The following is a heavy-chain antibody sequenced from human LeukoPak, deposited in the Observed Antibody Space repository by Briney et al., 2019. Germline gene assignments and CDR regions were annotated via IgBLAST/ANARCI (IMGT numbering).Heavy chain of an antibody. CDR2: IYPGDSET. CDR3: VRSRGYSSGYSYYFDY. J-gene: IGHJ4*02. D-gene: IGHD5-18*01. CDR1: GYSFTTNW. Sequence: GESLKISCKGSGYSFTTNWIGWVRQMPGKGLEWMGIIYPGDSETRYSPSFQGQVTISADKSISTAYLQWSSLKASDTAIYYCVRSRGYSSGYSYYFDYWGQGTLVTVSS. V-gene: IGHV5-51*01.